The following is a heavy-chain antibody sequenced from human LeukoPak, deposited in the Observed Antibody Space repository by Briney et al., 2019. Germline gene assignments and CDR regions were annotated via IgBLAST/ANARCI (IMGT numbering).Heavy chain of an antibody. Sequence: ETLSLTCTVSGGSISRYYWSWIRQPPGKGLEWIGDIFCSGNTNTNYNPPLKSRVTISVDTSKSQFSLKLNSVTAADTAVYYCARTRAAYTRGLKYWGQGTLFTVSS. D-gene: IGHD2-2*02. J-gene: IGHJ4*02. CDR2: IFCSGNTNT. V-gene: IGHV4-59*01. CDR1: GGSISRYY. CDR3: ARTRAAYTRGLKY.